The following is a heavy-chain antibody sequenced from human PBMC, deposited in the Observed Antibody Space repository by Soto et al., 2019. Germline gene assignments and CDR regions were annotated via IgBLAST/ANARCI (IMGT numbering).Heavy chain of an antibody. J-gene: IGHJ3*02. Sequence: GGSLRLSCAASGFTFSSYSMNWVRQAPGKGLEWVSYISSSSSTIYYADSVKGRFTISRDNAKNSLYLQMNSLRDEDTAVYYCARDARVLQYYYDSSGPLDAFDIWGQGTMVTVSS. CDR1: GFTFSSYS. V-gene: IGHV3-48*02. CDR3: ARDARVLQYYYDSSGPLDAFDI. D-gene: IGHD3-22*01. CDR2: ISSSSSTI.